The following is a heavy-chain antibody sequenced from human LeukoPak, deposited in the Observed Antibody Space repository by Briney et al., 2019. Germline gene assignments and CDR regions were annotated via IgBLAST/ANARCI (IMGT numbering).Heavy chain of an antibody. J-gene: IGHJ4*02. CDR3: ARGLYSGTYYSPIDY. D-gene: IGHD3-10*01. CDR2: ISYDGGNE. CDR1: GFTFSSCA. V-gene: IGHV3-30-3*01. Sequence: GGSLRLSCAASGFTFSSCAMHWVRQAPGKGLEWVAVISYDGGNEYYADSVKGRFTISRDNSKNTLHLQMNSLRAEDTAVYYCARGLYSGTYYSPIDYWGQGTLVTVSS.